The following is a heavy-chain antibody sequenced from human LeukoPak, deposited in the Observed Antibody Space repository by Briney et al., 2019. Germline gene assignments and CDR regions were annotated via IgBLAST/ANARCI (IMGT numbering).Heavy chain of an antibody. CDR3: SRGAVYYRMDV. V-gene: IGHV1-69*13. CDR1: GGTFSSYA. J-gene: IGHJ6*04. Sequence: GASVKVSCKASGGTFSSYAISWVRQAPGQGLEWMGGIIPIIGTANYAQKFQGRATITADDSTSTGYMELSSLRSEDTAVYYCSRGAVYYRMDVWGKGTTVTVSS. CDR2: IIPIIGTA.